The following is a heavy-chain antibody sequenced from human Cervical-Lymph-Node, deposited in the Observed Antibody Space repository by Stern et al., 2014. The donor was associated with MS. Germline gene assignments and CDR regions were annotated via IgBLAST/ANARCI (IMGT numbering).Heavy chain of an antibody. Sequence: VQLGQSGAGVKRPGQSLKISCRASGYSFTNYWVAWVRQKPGKGLEWMGIIHPGDSEIRYSPSFQGRVTMSADRSINTAYLQWSSLQPSDTAMYYCARQLGHSNFLHYWGQGVLVTVSS. CDR2: IHPGDSEI. CDR1: GYSFTNYW. CDR3: ARQLGHSNFLHY. V-gene: IGHV5-51*01. J-gene: IGHJ4*02. D-gene: IGHD4-11*01.